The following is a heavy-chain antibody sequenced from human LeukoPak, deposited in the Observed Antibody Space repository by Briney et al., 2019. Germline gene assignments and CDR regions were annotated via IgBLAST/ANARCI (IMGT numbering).Heavy chain of an antibody. CDR2: ISGSGGST. CDR3: AKWGPLSIALLDY. J-gene: IGHJ4*02. V-gene: IGHV3-23*01. D-gene: IGHD6-6*01. Sequence: GGSLRLSCAASGFTFSDYYMSWVRQAPGKGLEWVSAISGSGGSTYYADSVKGRFTISRDNSKNTLYLQMNSLRAEDTAVYYCAKWGPLSIALLDYWGQGTLVTVSS. CDR1: GFTFSDYY.